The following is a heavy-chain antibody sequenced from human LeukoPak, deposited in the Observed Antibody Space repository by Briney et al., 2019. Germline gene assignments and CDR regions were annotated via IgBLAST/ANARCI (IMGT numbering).Heavy chain of an antibody. CDR1: GFTFRTYC. CDR2: IKEDGTEK. V-gene: IGHV3-7*03. Sequence: TGGSLRLSCTTSGFTFRTYCMTWVRQAPGKGLEWVANIKEDGTEKYYVDSVKGRFTISRDNAKNSLYLQMNSLRAEDTAVYYCARQREMTTIFSALGYWGQGTLVTVSS. CDR3: ARQREMTTIFSALGY. D-gene: IGHD5-24*01. J-gene: IGHJ4*02.